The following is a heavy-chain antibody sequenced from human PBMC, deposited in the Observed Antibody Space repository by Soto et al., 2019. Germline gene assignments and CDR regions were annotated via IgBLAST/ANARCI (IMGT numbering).Heavy chain of an antibody. CDR2: ITTTGDRT. CDR3: AKGGGGDHGY. D-gene: IGHD2-21*02. J-gene: IGHJ4*02. Sequence: EVQLVESAGGLVQPGGSLRLSCEASGFIFSSSDMSWVRQAPGKGLEWISSITTTGDRTHYADSVRGRFTISRDNSRNTVYLELNSLRVEDTAVYYCAKGGGGDHGYWGQGTLVAVSS. CDR1: GFIFSSSD. V-gene: IGHV3-23*04.